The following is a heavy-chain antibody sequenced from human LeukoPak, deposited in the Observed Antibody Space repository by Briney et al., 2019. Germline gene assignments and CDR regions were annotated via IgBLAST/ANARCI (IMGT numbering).Heavy chain of an antibody. J-gene: IGHJ4*02. D-gene: IGHD1-26*01. CDR3: ARGSVWELPFDY. Sequence: PSETLSLTCAVYGGSFSGYYWSWIRQPPGKGLEWIGEINHSGSTNYNPSLKRRVTISVDTSKNQFSLKLSSVTAADTAVYYCARGSVWELPFDYWGQGTLVTVSS. CDR1: GGSFSGYY. V-gene: IGHV4-34*01. CDR2: INHSGST.